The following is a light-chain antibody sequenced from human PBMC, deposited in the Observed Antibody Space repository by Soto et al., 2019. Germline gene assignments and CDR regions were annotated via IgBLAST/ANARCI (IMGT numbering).Light chain of an antibody. CDR1: QSISSN. Sequence: EIXMTQSXATLSVSPGERATLSCRASQSISSNLAWYQQKPGQAPRLLIYGASTRATGIPVRFSGSGSGTEFTLTISSLQSEDFAVYYCQHYNNWPRTFGQGTKVEIK. CDR2: GAS. CDR3: QHYNNWPRT. V-gene: IGKV3-15*01. J-gene: IGKJ1*01.